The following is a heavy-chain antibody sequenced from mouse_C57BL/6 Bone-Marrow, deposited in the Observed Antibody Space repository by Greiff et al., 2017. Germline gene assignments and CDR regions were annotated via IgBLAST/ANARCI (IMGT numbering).Heavy chain of an antibody. CDR1: GYTFTSYW. CDR3: ARRTMLHWYFDV. D-gene: IGHD1-1*02. Sequence: QVQLQQSGAELVRPGSSVKLSCKASGYTFTSYWMDWVKQRPGQGLEWIGNIYPSDSETHYNQKFKDKATLTVDKSSSTAYMQLSSLTSEDSAVYYCARRTMLHWYFDVWGTGTTVTVSS. J-gene: IGHJ1*03. V-gene: IGHV1-61*01. CDR2: IYPSDSET.